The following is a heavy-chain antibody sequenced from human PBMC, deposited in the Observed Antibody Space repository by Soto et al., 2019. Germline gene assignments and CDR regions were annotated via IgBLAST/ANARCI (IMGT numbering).Heavy chain of an antibody. CDR1: GFTFSDSY. CDR2: ITFSGNTV. V-gene: IGHV3-11*01. CDR3: ARVSWREKYGMDV. J-gene: IGHJ6*02. Sequence: PGGSLRLSCVASGFTFSDSYMSWIRQAPGKGLEWISYITFSGNTVYYADSLKGRFTISRDNAKNSLYLQMNRLRAEDTAVYYCARVSWREKYGMDVWGQGTTVTVSS.